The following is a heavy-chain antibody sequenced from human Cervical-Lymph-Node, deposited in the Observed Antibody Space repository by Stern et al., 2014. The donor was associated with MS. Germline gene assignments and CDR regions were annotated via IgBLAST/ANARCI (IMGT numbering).Heavy chain of an antibody. J-gene: IGHJ4*02. D-gene: IGHD5-12*01. CDR1: GGTFSTYK. V-gene: IGHV1-69*01. CDR3: ARLGSGYDSSYLDF. Sequence: QVQLVQSGSEAKKPGSSVKVSCKVSGGTFSTYKISWVRQAPGQGLEWMGAIIPIFGTADYAQKLQDRVTIIADESTSEVHMELISLRSEDTGVYYCARLGSGYDSSYLDFWGQGTLVTVSS. CDR2: IIPIFGTA.